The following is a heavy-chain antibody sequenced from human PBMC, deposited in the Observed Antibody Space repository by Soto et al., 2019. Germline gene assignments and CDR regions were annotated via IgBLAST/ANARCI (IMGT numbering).Heavy chain of an antibody. Sequence: GASVKVSCKASGGTFSSYAISWVRQAPGQGLEWMGGIIPIFGTANYAQKFQGRVTITADKSTSTAYMELSSLRSEDTAVYYCARRPSIAAAPGWFDPWGQGTLVTVSS. V-gene: IGHV1-69*06. J-gene: IGHJ5*02. D-gene: IGHD6-13*01. CDR3: ARRPSIAAAPGWFDP. CDR2: IIPIFGTA. CDR1: GGTFSSYA.